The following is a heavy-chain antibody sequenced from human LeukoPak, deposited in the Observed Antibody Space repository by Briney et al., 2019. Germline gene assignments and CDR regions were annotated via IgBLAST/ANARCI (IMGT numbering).Heavy chain of an antibody. D-gene: IGHD6-6*01. CDR2: LHYTGNT. CDR3: ATSYSSSSKGFVFDY. J-gene: IGHJ4*02. CDR1: GGSSSSGSYY. Sequence: SETLSLTCTVSGGSSSSGSYYWSWIRQPPGKGLEWIGYLHYTGNTDFNPSLKGRVTISLETSQTQFSLKLMSVTAADTAVYYCATSYSSSSKGFVFDYWGQGTLVTVSS. V-gene: IGHV4-61*01.